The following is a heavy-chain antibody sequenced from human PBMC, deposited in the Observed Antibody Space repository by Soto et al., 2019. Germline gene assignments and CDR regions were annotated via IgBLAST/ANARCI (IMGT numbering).Heavy chain of an antibody. CDR2: ISGSAGST. CDR1: GFTFTNYA. Sequence: EVQLLGSGGGLAQPGGSLRLSCAASGFTFTNYAMTWVRQAPGKGLEWVSTISGSAGSTYYTDSVKGRFTISSDSSKNTLYLQMNSLRAEDTAVYYCAKERASSYFPLDYWGPGTLVTVSS. CDR3: AKERASSYFPLDY. V-gene: IGHV3-23*01. J-gene: IGHJ4*02. D-gene: IGHD2-15*01.